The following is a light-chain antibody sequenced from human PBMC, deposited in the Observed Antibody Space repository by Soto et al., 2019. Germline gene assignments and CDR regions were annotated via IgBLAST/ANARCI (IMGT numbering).Light chain of an antibody. Sequence: QPVLTKPASGKRAPREGGSITYYGSSSSIGSNSVTWYHQLPGTAPKLLIHSSNQRPSGVPDRFSGSKSGTSASLAISGLQSEDESDYYCAAWDDSLNGYVFGSGTKVTVL. CDR2: SSN. V-gene: IGLV1-44*01. CDR1: SSSIGSNS. J-gene: IGLJ1*01. CDR3: AAWDDSLNGYV.